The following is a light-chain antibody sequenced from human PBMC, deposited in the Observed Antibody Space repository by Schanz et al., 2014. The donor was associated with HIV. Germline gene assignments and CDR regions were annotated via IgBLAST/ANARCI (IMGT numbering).Light chain of an antibody. CDR2: TAS. CDR3: LQSDTPPLT. J-gene: IGKJ4*01. CDR1: QSLSFY. Sequence: DIQMTQSPSSLSASVGDRVTITCRASQSLSFYLNWYQQKPGRAPKLLIYTASNLQSGVPSRFSGSGSGTDFSLTITSLQPEDFATYYCLQSDTPPLTFGGGTKVEI. V-gene: IGKV1-39*01.